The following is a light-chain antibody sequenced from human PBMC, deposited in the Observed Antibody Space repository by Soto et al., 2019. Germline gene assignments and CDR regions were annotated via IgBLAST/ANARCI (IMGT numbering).Light chain of an antibody. CDR1: SSDVGGYNY. CDR2: DVS. J-gene: IGLJ2*01. Sequence: QSVLTQPASVSGSPGQSITISCTGTSSDVGGYNYVSWYQQHPGKAPKLMIYDVSNRPSGVSNRFSGSKSGNTASLTISGLQAEDEANYYSSSYTSSSIVVFGGGTQLTVL. CDR3: SSYTSSSIVV. V-gene: IGLV2-14*01.